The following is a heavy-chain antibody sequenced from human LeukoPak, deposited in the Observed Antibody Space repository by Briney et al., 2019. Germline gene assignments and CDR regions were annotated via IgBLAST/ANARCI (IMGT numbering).Heavy chain of an antibody. CDR2: INHSGST. CDR1: GGSINSYY. J-gene: IGHJ4*02. Sequence: SETLSLTCTVSGGSINSYYWSWIRQPPGKGLEWIGEINHSGSTNYNPSLKSRVTISVDTSKNQFSLKLSSVTAADTAVYYCARGTRSGYSSSWYGYWGQGTLVTVSS. CDR3: ARGTRSGYSSSWYGY. V-gene: IGHV4-34*01. D-gene: IGHD6-13*01.